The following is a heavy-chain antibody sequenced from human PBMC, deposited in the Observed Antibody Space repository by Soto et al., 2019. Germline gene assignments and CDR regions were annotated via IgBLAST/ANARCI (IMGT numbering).Heavy chain of an antibody. CDR2: IYPGDSDV. J-gene: IGHJ4*02. V-gene: IGHV5-51*03. D-gene: IGHD3-10*01. CDR1: GYNFSGYW. Sequence: DVQLVQSGAEVKKPGESLRISCKGSGYNFSGYWINWVRQMPGKGLEWMGTIYPGDSDVRYSPSFQGQVTTSVDKSISIAYLQWSSLKAADTAIYYGARTDYGSGTFDSWGQGTLVTVSS. CDR3: ARTDYGSGTFDS.